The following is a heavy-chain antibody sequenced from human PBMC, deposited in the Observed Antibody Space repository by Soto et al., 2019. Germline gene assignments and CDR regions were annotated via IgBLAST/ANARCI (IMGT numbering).Heavy chain of an antibody. CDR1: GGSISSYY. V-gene: IGHV4-59*01. Sequence: SETLSLTCTVSGGSISSYYWSWIRQPPGKGLEWIGYIYYSGSTNYNPSLKSRVTISVDTSKNQCFLKLGSVTAAATAVYYCASGYSGSDDAVAYYYYYYYMDVWGKGTTVTVSS. J-gene: IGHJ6*03. D-gene: IGHD5-12*01. CDR2: IYYSGST. CDR3: ASGYSGSDDAVAYYYYYYYMDV.